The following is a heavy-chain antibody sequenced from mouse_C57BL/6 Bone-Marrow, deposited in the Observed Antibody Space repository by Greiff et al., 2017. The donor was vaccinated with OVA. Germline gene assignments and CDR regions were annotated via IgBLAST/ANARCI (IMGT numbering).Heavy chain of an antibody. V-gene: IGHV1-55*01. Sequence: QVQLKQPGAELVKPGASVKMSCKASGYTFTSYWLTWVKQRPGQGLEWIGDIYPGRGSTNYNEKFKSKATLTVDTSSSTAYMQLSSLTSEDSAVYDCARRGFITTVVAPYWYFDVWGTGTTVTVSS. CDR1: GYTFTSYW. CDR2: IYPGRGST. D-gene: IGHD1-1*01. J-gene: IGHJ1*03. CDR3: ARRGFITTVVAPYWYFDV.